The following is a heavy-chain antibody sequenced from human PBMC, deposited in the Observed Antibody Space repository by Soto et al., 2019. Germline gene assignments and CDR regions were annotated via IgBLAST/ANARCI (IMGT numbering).Heavy chain of an antibody. J-gene: IGHJ4*02. CDR2: MNPNSGNT. CDR3: AKQGPLPCSGTSCPYYFDS. V-gene: IGHV1-8*01. Sequence: QVQLVQSGAEVKKPGASVKVSCKASGYPFPSSDINWVRQATGQGLEWMGWMNPNSGNTGYAQKFQGRVTMTRNTSINTAYMELSSLRSEDTAVYYCAKQGPLPCSGTSCPYYFDSWGEGTLVTVSS. D-gene: IGHD2-2*01. CDR1: GYPFPSSD.